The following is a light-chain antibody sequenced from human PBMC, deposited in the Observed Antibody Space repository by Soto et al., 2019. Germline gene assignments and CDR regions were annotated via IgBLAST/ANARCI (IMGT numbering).Light chain of an antibody. V-gene: IGLV2-11*01. J-gene: IGLJ1*01. CDR1: SSDVGGYSY. CDR3: CSFAGNYIYV. CDR2: DVS. Sequence: QSALTQPRSVSGSPGQSVTISCTGTSSDVGGYSYVSWYLQHPGKAPKVMIYDVSKRPSGVPDRFSGSKSGNTASLTISGLQSEDEADYYCCSFAGNYIYVFGTGTKVT.